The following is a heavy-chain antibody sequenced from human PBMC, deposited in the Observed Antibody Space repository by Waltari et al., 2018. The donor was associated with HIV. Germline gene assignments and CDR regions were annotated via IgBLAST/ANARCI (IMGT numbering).Heavy chain of an antibody. D-gene: IGHD4-17*01. CDR2: INSDGSST. CDR1: VFTFSSYW. J-gene: IGHJ4*02. CDR3: ARGRMGEYGDYL. V-gene: IGHV3-74*01. Sequence: EVQLVESGGGLVQPGGSLRLSCAASVFTFSSYWMHWVRQAPGKGLVWVSRINSDGSSTSYADSVKGRFTISRDNAKNTLYLQMNSLRAEDTAVYYCARGRMGEYGDYLWGQGTLVTVSS.